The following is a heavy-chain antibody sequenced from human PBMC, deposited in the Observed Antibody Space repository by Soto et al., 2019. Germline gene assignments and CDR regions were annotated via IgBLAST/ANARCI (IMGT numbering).Heavy chain of an antibody. Sequence: RGESLKISCKGSGYSFTSYWISWVRQMPGKGLEWMGIIFPSDSDTRYSPSFQGQVTISADRSTSTVFLQWASLKASDTAVYFCARKDKSGYFNWFDPWGQGTLVTVSS. D-gene: IGHD3-22*01. J-gene: IGHJ5*02. V-gene: IGHV5-51*01. CDR2: IFPSDSDT. CDR3: ARKDKSGYFNWFDP. CDR1: GYSFTSYW.